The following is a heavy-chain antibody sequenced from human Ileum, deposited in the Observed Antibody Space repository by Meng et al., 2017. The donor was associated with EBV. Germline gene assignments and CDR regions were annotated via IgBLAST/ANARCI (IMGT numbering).Heavy chain of an antibody. CDR2: ISAYNGNT. V-gene: IGHV1-18*01. Sequence: HVQPGQAGTEVKKPGASVKVACKASGYTFNNYGINWVRQDPGQGLEWMGWISAYNGNTNCAQKLQGRVTMTTDTSTSTAYIELRSLRSDDTAVYYCARDRQCGYWGQGTLVTVSS. J-gene: IGHJ4*02. CDR3: ARDRQCGY. D-gene: IGHD6-19*01. CDR1: GYTFNNYG.